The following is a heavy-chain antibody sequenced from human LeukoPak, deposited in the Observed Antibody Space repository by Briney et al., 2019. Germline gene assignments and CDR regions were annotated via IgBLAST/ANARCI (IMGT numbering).Heavy chain of an antibody. CDR3: AKGGPYSSSPDFDY. D-gene: IGHD6-6*01. J-gene: IGHJ4*02. Sequence: PGGSLRLSCAASGFTFSTYAMSWVRQAPGKGLEWVSAISGRAGSTYYADSVKGRFTISRDNSKNTLFLQMSSLRAEDTAVYYCAKGGPYSSSPDFDYWGQGSLVTVSS. CDR2: ISGRAGST. V-gene: IGHV3-23*01. CDR1: GFTFSTYA.